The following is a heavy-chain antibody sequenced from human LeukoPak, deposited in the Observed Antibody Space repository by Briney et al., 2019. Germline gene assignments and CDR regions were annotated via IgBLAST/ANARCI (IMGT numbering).Heavy chain of an antibody. CDR1: GGTFSSYA. V-gene: IGHV1-69*13. CDR2: IIPIFGTA. J-gene: IGHJ4*02. D-gene: IGHD1-26*01. Sequence: VKVSCMASGGTFSSYAISWVRQAPGQGLEWMGGIIPIFGTANYAQKFQGRVTITADESTSTAYMELSSLRSEDTAVYYCASGPGTPKGIDYWGQGTLVTVSS. CDR3: ASGPGTPKGIDY.